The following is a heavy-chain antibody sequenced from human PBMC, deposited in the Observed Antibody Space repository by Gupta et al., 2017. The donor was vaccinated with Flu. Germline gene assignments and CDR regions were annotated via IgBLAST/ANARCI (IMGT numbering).Heavy chain of an antibody. CDR3: AREGSKGGYSYGPNRAPPVY. V-gene: IGHV3-7*01. CDR1: GFPFSSYW. J-gene: IGHJ4*02. CDR2: IKQDGSEK. D-gene: IGHD5-18*01. Sequence: EVQLVESGGGLVQPGGSLRLSCAASGFPFSSYWMSWVRQAPGKGLEGVANIKQDGSEKYYVDSVKGRFTISRDNAKNSLYLQMNSLRAEDTAVYYCAREGSKGGYSYGPNRAPPVYWGQGTLVTVSS.